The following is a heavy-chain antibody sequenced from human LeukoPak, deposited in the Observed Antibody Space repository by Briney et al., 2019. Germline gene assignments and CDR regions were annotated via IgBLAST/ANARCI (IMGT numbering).Heavy chain of an antibody. CDR1: GYSFNNYW. V-gene: IGHV5-51*01. CDR2: IYPNDSDT. D-gene: IGHD6-6*01. Sequence: GESLKISCKGSGYSFNNYWIGWVRQEPGKGLEWMGIIYPNDSDTRYSPSFQGQVTISADKPISTAYPQWSSLKASDTAMYYCARQSIYYYGMDVWGQGTTVTVSS. CDR3: ARQSIYYYGMDV. J-gene: IGHJ6*02.